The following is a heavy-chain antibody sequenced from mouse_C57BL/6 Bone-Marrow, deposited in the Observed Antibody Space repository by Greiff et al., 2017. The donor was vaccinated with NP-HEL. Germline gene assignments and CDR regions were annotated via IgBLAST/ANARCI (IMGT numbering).Heavy chain of an antibody. CDR1: GFTFSSYA. Sequence: EVKLMESGGDLVKPGGSLKLSCAASGFTFSSYAMSWVRQTPEKRLEWVATISDGGSYTYYPDNVKGRFTISRDNAKNNLYLQMSRLKSEDTALYYCARDGERCTYYFDFWGRGTTLPVSS. D-gene: IGHD5-1*01. V-gene: IGHV5-4*01. CDR2: ISDGGSYT. J-gene: IGHJ2*01. CDR3: ARDGERCTYYFDF.